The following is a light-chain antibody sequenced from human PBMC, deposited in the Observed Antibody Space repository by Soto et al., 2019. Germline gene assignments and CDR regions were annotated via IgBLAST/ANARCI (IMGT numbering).Light chain of an antibody. CDR3: CSYAGSYTFHVV. CDR1: SSDVGGYNY. J-gene: IGLJ2*01. V-gene: IGLV2-11*01. Sequence: QSVLTQPRSVSGSPGQSVTISCTGTSSDVGGYNYVSWYQQHPGKAPQLMIYDVSKRPSGVPDRFSGSKSGNTASLTISGLQAEDEADYYCCSYAGSYTFHVVFGGGTKLPVL. CDR2: DVS.